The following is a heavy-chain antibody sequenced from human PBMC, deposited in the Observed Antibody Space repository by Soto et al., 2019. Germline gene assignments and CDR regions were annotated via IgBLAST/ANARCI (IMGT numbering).Heavy chain of an antibody. V-gene: IGHV4-34*01. Sequence: PSSTLSLTCAVSGGSLSNYYWSWIRQPPGKGLEWIGEIYHSGSTNYNPSLKSRVTISVDTSKNQFYLKLSSVTAAETAVYYCATSKIYGLQSAGSHHVTLGFWGKGTLVTV. J-gene: IGHJ4*02. D-gene: IGHD3-10*01. CDR3: ATSKIYGLQSAGSHHVTLGF. CDR2: IYHSGST. CDR1: GGSLSNYY.